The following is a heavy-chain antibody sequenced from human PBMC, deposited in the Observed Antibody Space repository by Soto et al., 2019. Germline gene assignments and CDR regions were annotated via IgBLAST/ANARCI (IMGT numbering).Heavy chain of an antibody. J-gene: IGHJ5*02. V-gene: IGHV1-18*01. CDR2: ISLYSDGT. D-gene: IGHD2-2*01. CDR3: ARVVPGAEAWFGP. CDR1: GYTFSNYG. Sequence: ASVKVSCKTSGYTFSNYGITWVRQAPGQPLEWLGWISLYSDGTNYAQKFQGRVSMTTDTSTTTAYMELRSLRSDDTAVDYCARVVPGAEAWFGPWGQGTLVTVSS.